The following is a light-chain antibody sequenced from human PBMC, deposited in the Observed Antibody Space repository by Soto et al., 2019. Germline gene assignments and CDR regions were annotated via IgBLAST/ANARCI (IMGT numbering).Light chain of an antibody. V-gene: IGKV3-20*01. CDR2: GAA. J-gene: IGKJ3*01. CDR1: QSVSSTY. Sequence: EIVLTQSPGTLSLSPGERTTLSCRASQSVSSTYLAWYQHKPGQAPRLPIYGAATRAAGVPDRFSGSGSGTDFTLTISRLEPEDFAVYYCQQYGSSPLFTFGPGTRVEIK. CDR3: QQYGSSPLFT.